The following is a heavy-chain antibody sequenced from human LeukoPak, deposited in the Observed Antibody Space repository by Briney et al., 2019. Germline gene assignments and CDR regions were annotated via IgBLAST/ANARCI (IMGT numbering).Heavy chain of an antibody. CDR2: ISGGGS. CDR3: ASQPAFEGGFDY. CDR1: GFIFSSYA. J-gene: IGHJ4*02. D-gene: IGHD3-16*01. Sequence: GGSLRLSCAASGFIFSSYAMTWVRQVPGKGLEWVSVISGGGSYYADSVKGRFIISRDNSKNTLYLQMNSLRAEDTAVYYCASQPAFEGGFDYWGQGTLVTVSS. V-gene: IGHV3-23*01.